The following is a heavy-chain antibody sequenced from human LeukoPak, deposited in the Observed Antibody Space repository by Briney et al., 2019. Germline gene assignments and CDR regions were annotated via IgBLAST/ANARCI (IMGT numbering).Heavy chain of an antibody. J-gene: IGHJ4*02. D-gene: IGHD4-23*01. CDR3: ARDLHGGNSGMGY. CDR1: GGSISSYY. Sequence: SETLSLTCTVSGGSISSYYWGWIRQPPGKGLEWIGSIYYSGSTNYNPSLKSRVTISVDTSKNQFSLKLSSVTAADTAVYYCARDLHGGNSGMGYWGQGILVTVSS. V-gene: IGHV4-39*07. CDR2: IYYSGST.